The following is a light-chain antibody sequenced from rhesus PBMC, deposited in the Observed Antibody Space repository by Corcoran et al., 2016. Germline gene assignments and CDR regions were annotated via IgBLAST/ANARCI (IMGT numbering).Light chain of an antibody. V-gene: IGKV1-22*01. CDR1: QRINTW. CDR3: QQYMRGPLT. J-gene: IGKJ4*01. CDR2: KAF. Sequence: DIRMTQSPSSLSASIGDTVTISCRASQRINTWLAWYQQKPGNPPKLLIYKAFSLQSGVPSRFSGSGSGTDFTLTITSLESEDFAIYFCQQYMRGPLTFGGGTKVELK.